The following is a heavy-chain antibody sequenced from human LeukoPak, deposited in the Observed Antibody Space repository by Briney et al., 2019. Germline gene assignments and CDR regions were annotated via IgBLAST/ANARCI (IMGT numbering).Heavy chain of an antibody. CDR3: ARVGSTGWYDFDY. Sequence: SETLSLTCTVSGASISSYYWSWTRQSPGKGLEWIGCIYYSVSTNYNPSLKSRVTISVDTSKNQFSLKLSSVTAADTAVYYCARVGSTGWYDFDYWGQGTLVTVSS. CDR1: GASISSYY. CDR2: IYYSVST. D-gene: IGHD6-19*01. V-gene: IGHV4-59*01. J-gene: IGHJ4*02.